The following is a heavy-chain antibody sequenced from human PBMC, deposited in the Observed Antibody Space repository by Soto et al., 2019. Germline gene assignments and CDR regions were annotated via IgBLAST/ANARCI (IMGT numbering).Heavy chain of an antibody. CDR1: GGTFSGYY. Sequence: TSETLSLTCAVYGGTFSGYYWNWIRQPPGKGLEWIGEINHSGSNKYNPSLKSQVTISVDTSKNQFALKLSSVTAADTAVYYCARCYRYFDLWGRGTLVTVSS. CDR2: INHSGSN. CDR3: ARCYRYFDL. J-gene: IGHJ2*01. V-gene: IGHV4-34*01. D-gene: IGHD2-2*02.